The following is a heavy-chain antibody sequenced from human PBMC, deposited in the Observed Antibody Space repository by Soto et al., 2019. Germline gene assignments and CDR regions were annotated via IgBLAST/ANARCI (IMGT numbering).Heavy chain of an antibody. D-gene: IGHD5-18*01. CDR2: ISSSSSYI. V-gene: IGHV3-21*01. CDR1: GFTFSSYS. Sequence: EVQLVESGGGLVKPGGSLRLSCAASGFTFSSYSMNWVRQAPGKGLEWVSSISSSSSYIYYADSVKGRFTISRDNAKNSLHLQMNSVSAEDTAVYYCARGGRGYSYGYVGYWGQGTLVTVSS. J-gene: IGHJ4*02. CDR3: ARGGRGYSYGYVGY.